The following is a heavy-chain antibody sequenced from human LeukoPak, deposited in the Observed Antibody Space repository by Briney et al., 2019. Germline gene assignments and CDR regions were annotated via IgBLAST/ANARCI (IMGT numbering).Heavy chain of an antibody. CDR2: ISGRNTTI. Sequence: GGSLRLSCAASGFTFRSYETNWVRQAPGKGLEWVSYISGRNTTIHYADSVKGRFTISRDNAKNSLYLQMNSLRVEDTAVYHCARGNTYFDYWGQGTLVTVSS. D-gene: IGHD2-21*01. CDR1: GFTFRSYE. J-gene: IGHJ4*02. V-gene: IGHV3-48*03. CDR3: ARGNTYFDY.